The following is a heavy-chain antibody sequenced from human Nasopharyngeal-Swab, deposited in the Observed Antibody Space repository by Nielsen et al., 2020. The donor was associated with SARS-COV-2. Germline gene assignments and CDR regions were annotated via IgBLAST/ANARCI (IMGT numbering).Heavy chain of an antibody. CDR2: ISSSSSYI. J-gene: IGHJ6*02. Sequence: GESLKISCAASGINFSSYSMNWVRQAPGKGLEWVSSISSSSSYIYYADSVKGRFTISRDNAKNSLYLQMNSLRAEDTAVYYCARDKTYSSSWLFSRRAISYGMDVWGQATTVIVSS. CDR1: GINFSSYS. CDR3: ARDKTYSSSWLFSRRAISYGMDV. V-gene: IGHV3-21*01. D-gene: IGHD6-13*01.